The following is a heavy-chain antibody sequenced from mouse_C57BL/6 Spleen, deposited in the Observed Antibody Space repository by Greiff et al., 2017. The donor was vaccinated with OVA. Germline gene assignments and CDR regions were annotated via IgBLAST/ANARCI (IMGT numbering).Heavy chain of an antibody. Sequence: EVKLMESGGGLVKPGGSLKLSCAASGFTFSDYGMHWVRQAPEKGLEWVAYISSGSSTIYYADTVKGRFTISRDNAKNTLFLQMTSLRSEDTAMYYCARGYGDPMDYWGQGTSVTVSS. D-gene: IGHD2-13*01. CDR1: GFTFSDYG. CDR3: ARGYGDPMDY. CDR2: ISSGSSTI. J-gene: IGHJ4*01. V-gene: IGHV5-17*01.